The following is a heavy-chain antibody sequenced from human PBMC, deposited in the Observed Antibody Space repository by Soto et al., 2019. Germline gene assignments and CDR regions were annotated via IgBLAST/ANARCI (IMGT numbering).Heavy chain of an antibody. J-gene: IGHJ4*02. CDR2: IKSDGSGT. Sequence: EVQLVESGGGLVQPGGSLTLSCAASGFTFSSYWMHWVRQAPGKGLVWVSRIKSDGSGTFYADSVKGRLTISRDNARKPLYLQMTSLRAEDTAVYFCVRGGGDQYDGNGYLGGHWGQGTLVTVSS. CDR3: VRGGGDQYDGNGYLGGH. V-gene: IGHV3-74*01. CDR1: GFTFSSYW. D-gene: IGHD3-22*01.